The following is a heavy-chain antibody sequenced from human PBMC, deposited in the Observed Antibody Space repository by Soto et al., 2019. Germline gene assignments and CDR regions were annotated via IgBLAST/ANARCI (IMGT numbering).Heavy chain of an antibody. V-gene: IGHV4-39*07. CDR1: GGSINGNNYS. Sequence: QLLLQESGPGLVKPSETLSLTCSISGGSINGNNYSWGWIRQPPGRGLEWIGNTYSSGGAYYDPSFKSRASISVDTSKSQVFLKLTSVTAADMAIYYCARTRGSAVYFYFYGLDVWGHGTTVTVSS. CDR2: TYSSGGA. CDR3: ARTRGSAVYFYFYGLDV. J-gene: IGHJ6*02. D-gene: IGHD3-10*01.